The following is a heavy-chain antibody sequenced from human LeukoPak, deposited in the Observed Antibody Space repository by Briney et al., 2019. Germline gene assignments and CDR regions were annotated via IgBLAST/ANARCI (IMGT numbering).Heavy chain of an antibody. D-gene: IGHD3-10*01. J-gene: IGHJ4*02. CDR2: IYYSGST. CDR3: ARERPGSIWSAFDY. V-gene: IGHV4-39*02. CDR1: GGSTSSSSYY. Sequence: PSETLSLTCTVSGGSTSSSSYYWGWIRQPPGKGLEWIGSIYYSGSTYYNPSLKSRVTISVDTSKNQFSLKLSSVTAADTAVYYCARERPGSIWSAFDYWGQGTLVTVSS.